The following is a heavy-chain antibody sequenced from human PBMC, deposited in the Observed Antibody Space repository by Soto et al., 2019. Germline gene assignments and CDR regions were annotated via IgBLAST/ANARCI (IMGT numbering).Heavy chain of an antibody. D-gene: IGHD1-1*01. CDR2: IKGDGSST. Sequence: EVQLVESGGGLVQPGGSLRLSCAASGFTFSSYWMLWVRQAPGKGLVWVSSIKGDGSSTNYADSVKGRFTISRDNGKNTLYLQMNSLRAEDTAVYYCATERWLQNNCQYFYYGMDVWGRGTMVTVSS. CDR3: ATERWLQNNCQYFYYGMDV. V-gene: IGHV3-74*01. CDR1: GFTFSSYW. J-gene: IGHJ6*02.